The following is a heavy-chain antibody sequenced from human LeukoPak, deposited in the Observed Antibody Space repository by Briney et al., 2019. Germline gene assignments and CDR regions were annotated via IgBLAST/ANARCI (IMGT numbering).Heavy chain of an antibody. CDR1: GHSIESSYS. J-gene: IGHJ6*03. CDR2: MFHGGST. Sequence: SETLSLTCAVSGHSIESSYSWGWIRQPPGMGLEWIGSMFHGGSTYYTPSLQSRVSISADTTENRLSLEVRSVTASDTAVYYCARLDPLTGLCRGAKCYYMDVWGKGTMVTVSS. D-gene: IGHD1-14*01. CDR3: ARLDPLTGLCRGAKCYYMDV. V-gene: IGHV4-38-2*01.